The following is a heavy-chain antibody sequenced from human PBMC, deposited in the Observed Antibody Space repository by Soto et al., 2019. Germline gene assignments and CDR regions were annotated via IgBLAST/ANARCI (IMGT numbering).Heavy chain of an antibody. D-gene: IGHD6-6*01. V-gene: IGHV3-33*06. CDR3: AKDRHSSSSGYFDN. J-gene: IGHJ4*02. Sequence: ESGGGVVQPGRSLRLSCAASGFTFSSYAIHWVRQAPGKGLEWVAVIWYDGGNKFYADSVKGRFTIARDNSKNTLSLQMNSLRAEDTAIYYCAKDRHSSSSGYFDNWGQGTLVTVSS. CDR2: IWYDGGNK. CDR1: GFTFSSYA.